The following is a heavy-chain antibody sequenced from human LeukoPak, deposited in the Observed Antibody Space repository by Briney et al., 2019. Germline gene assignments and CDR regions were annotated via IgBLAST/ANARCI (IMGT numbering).Heavy chain of an antibody. D-gene: IGHD3-22*01. J-gene: IGHJ4*02. Sequence: PSETLSLTCTVSGGSISSSSYYWGWIRQPPGKGLEWIGSIYYSGSTYYNPSLKSRVTISVDTSKNQFSLKLSSVTAADTAVYYCARVNYYDSSGARFDSWGQGTLVTVSS. V-gene: IGHV4-39*07. CDR3: ARVNYYDSSGARFDS. CDR2: IYYSGST. CDR1: GGSISSSSYY.